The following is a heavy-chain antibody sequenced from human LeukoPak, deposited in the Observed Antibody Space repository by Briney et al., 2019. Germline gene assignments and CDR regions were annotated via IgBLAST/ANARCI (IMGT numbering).Heavy chain of an antibody. Sequence: PSETLSLTCTVSGGSISSSSYYWGWIRQPPGKGLEWIGSIYYSGSTYYNPSLKSRVTISVDTSKNQFSLKLSSVTAADTAVYYCARVLWFGSSDWYFDLWGRGTLVTVSS. V-gene: IGHV4-39*07. D-gene: IGHD3-10*01. J-gene: IGHJ2*01. CDR3: ARVLWFGSSDWYFDL. CDR2: IYYSGST. CDR1: GGSISSSSYY.